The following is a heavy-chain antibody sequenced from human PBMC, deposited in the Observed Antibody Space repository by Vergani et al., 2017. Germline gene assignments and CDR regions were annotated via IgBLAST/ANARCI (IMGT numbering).Heavy chain of an antibody. Sequence: QVNLQESGPGLVKPSETLSLTCAVPGDSISSGNNWGWIRQPPGKGLEWISSVSHSGDTYFNPSLKGRVSISMDTSKNYFFLTLSSVTAADTAMYYCAKGDSSSWYWRIPYYYYGMDVWGQGTTVTVSS. CDR1: GDSISSGNN. J-gene: IGHJ6*02. CDR2: VSHSGDT. CDR3: AKGDSSSWYWRIPYYYYGMDV. D-gene: IGHD6-13*01. V-gene: IGHV4-38-2*01.